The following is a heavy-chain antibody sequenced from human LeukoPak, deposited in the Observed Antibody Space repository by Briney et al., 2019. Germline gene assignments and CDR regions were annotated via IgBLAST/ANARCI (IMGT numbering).Heavy chain of an antibody. J-gene: IGHJ6*03. CDR3: ARGLLEPLYYMDV. CDR1: GGTFSSYA. D-gene: IGHD1-1*01. Sequence: SVKVSCKASGGTFSSYAISWVRQAPGQGLEWMGGIIPIFGTANYAQKFQGRVTITTDESTSTAYMELSSLRSEDTAVYYCARGLLEPLYYMDVWAKGPRSPSP. CDR2: IIPIFGTA. V-gene: IGHV1-69*05.